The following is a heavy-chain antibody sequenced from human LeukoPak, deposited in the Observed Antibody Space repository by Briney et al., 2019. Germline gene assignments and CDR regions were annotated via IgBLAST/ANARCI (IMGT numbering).Heavy chain of an antibody. V-gene: IGHV1-2*02. CDR3: ARDQAAGTYYYYYMDV. CDR1: GYTFTVQY. J-gene: IGHJ6*03. D-gene: IGHD6-19*01. Sequence: SVKLSCKASGYTFTVQYMHWVRQAPAQGFEWMGWNNPNSGNTNYAQKFQGRVTMTRDTSISTAYMELRRLRSDDTAVYYCARDQAAGTYYYYYMDVWGKGTTVTVSS. CDR2: NNPNSGNT.